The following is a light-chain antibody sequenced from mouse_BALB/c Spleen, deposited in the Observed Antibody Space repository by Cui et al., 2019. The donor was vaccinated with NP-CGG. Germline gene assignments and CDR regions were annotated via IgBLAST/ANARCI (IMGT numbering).Light chain of an antibody. CDR3: ALWYSNHWV. Sequence: QAVVTQEYALTTSPGETVTLTCRSSTGAVTTSNYANWVQEKPDHLFTGLIGGTNNRAPGVPARFSDSLIGDKAALTITGAQTEDEAIYFCALWYSNHWVFGGGTKLTVL. J-gene: IGLJ1*01. V-gene: IGLV1*01. CDR2: GTN. CDR1: TGAVTTSNY.